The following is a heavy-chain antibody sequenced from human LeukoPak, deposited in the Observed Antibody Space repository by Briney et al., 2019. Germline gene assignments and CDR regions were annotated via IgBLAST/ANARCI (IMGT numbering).Heavy chain of an antibody. V-gene: IGHV4-38-2*02. Sequence: SETLSLTCTVSGYSISSGYYWGWIRQPPGKGLEWIGSIYHSGSTYYNPSLKSRVTISVDTSKNQFSLKLSSVTAADTAVYYCARGVWKGYCSSTSCYTKWGQGTLVTVSS. D-gene: IGHD2-2*02. J-gene: IGHJ4*02. CDR1: GYSISSGYY. CDR2: IYHSGST. CDR3: ARGVWKGYCSSTSCYTK.